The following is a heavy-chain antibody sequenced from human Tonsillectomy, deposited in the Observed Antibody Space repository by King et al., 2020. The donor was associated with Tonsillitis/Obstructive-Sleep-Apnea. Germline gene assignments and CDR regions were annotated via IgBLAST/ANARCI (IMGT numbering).Heavy chain of an antibody. V-gene: IGHV3-23*04. Sequence: VQLVESGGGLVQPGGSLRLSCAASGFTFSSYAMSWVRQAPGKGLEWVSAISGSGGSTYYADSVKGRFTISRDNSKNTLYLQMNSLRAEDTAVYYCAKVEEDPPNGVEWLDYWGQGTLVTVSS. D-gene: IGHD3-3*01. CDR1: GFTFSSYA. J-gene: IGHJ4*02. CDR2: ISGSGGST. CDR3: AKVEEDPPNGVEWLDY.